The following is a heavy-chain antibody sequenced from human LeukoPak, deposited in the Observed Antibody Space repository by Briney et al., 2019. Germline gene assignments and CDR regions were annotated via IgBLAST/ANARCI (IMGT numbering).Heavy chain of an antibody. D-gene: IGHD6-19*01. CDR1: GDSFRNYY. Sequence: SETLFLTCTVSGDSFRNYYWSWIRQPPGKGLEWIGDIQTTGSTNYNPSLKSRVTISVDTSKNQFSLNLRSVTAAETAVYYCARLPARGWYLDYWGQGKMVTVSS. V-gene: IGHV4-4*09. CDR3: ARLPARGWYLDY. J-gene: IGHJ3*01. CDR2: IQTTGST.